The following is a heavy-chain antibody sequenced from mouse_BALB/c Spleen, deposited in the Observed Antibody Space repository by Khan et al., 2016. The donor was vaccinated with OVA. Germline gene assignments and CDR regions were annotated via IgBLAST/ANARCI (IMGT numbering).Heavy chain of an antibody. V-gene: IGHV3-8*02. J-gene: IGHJ3*01. Sequence: EVQLQESGPSLVKPSQTLSLTCSVTGDSITSGYWSWIRKFPGNKLDSMGSMIYTGYTAYIPSLKSRLAITRHTSKNQYYLQLNSVTTEDTATYYCARSTYRYAFAYWGQGTLVTVSA. CDR3: ARSTYRYAFAY. CDR2: MIYTGYT. D-gene: IGHD2-14*01. CDR1: GDSITSGY.